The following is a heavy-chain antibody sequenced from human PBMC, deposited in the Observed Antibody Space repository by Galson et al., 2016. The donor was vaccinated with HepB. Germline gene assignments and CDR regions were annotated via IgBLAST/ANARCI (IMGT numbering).Heavy chain of an antibody. CDR1: GGTFSNYC. J-gene: IGHJ4*02. Sequence: SVKVSCKASGGTFSNYCIDWVRQAPGQGLEWMGGIVPLSGTPNYAQKFQVRVTFTADESTSTAYMEVSSLRSEDTAVYYCARGGPSNQALLFPEPLRTWGQGTLVTVS. CDR2: IVPLSGTP. CDR3: ARGGPSNQALLFPEPLRT. V-gene: IGHV1-69*13. D-gene: IGHD2-21*02.